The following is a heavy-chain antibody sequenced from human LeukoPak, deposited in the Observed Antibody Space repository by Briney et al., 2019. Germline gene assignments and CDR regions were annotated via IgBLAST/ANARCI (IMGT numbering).Heavy chain of an antibody. Sequence: GGSLRLSCAASGFTFSNAWVSWVRQAPGKGLEWVARIKAGGTTDYAAPVKGRFTISRDDSMNTLYLQMDSLKTGDTAVYYCATDVPSPLAQIDYWGQGTPVTVSS. J-gene: IGHJ4*02. CDR2: IKAGGTT. D-gene: IGHD1-14*01. CDR1: GFTFSNAW. CDR3: ATDVPSPLAQIDY. V-gene: IGHV3-15*01.